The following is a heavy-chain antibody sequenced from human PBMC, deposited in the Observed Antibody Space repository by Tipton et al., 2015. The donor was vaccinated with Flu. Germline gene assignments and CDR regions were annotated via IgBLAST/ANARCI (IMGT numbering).Heavy chain of an antibody. J-gene: IGHJ6*02. Sequence: EVQLVQSGAEVRKPGESLRISCEASGYNFASYWIGWVRQTPGKGLEFMGFISPGDSDTRYSPSFRGQLTISADQSISTAYLQWSSLKVADTGIYYCVRRPRSLAAGYYYGLDAWGQGATVTVS. CDR1: GYNFASYW. V-gene: IGHV5-51*01. CDR3: VRRPRSLAAGYYYGLDA. D-gene: IGHD6-13*01. CDR2: ISPGDSDT.